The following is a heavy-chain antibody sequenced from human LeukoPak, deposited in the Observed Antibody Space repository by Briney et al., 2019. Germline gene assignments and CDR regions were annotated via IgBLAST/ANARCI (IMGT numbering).Heavy chain of an antibody. Sequence: SETLSLTCTVSGGSITNYYWSWIRQPAGQGLEWLGRIYYNVESNYNPSLISRVTMSVDTSKNQISLKVKSVTAADTAVYYCARGPGAATQEAFDSWGPGILVTVSS. V-gene: IGHV4-4*07. CDR3: ARGPGAATQEAFDS. CDR2: IYYNVES. J-gene: IGHJ5*01. CDR1: GGSITNYY. D-gene: IGHD2-15*01.